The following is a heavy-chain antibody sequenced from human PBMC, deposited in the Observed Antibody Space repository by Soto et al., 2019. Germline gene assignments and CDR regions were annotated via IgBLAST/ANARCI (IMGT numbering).Heavy chain of an antibody. CDR1: GGSISSSSYY. CDR2: IYYSGST. Sequence: SETLSLTCTVSGGSISSSSYYWGGIRQPPGKGLEWIGSIYYSGSTYYNPSLKSRVTISVDTSKNQFSLKLSSVTAADTAVYYCAREDTTMIVFNWFDPWGQGTLVTVS. D-gene: IGHD3-22*01. V-gene: IGHV4-39*07. J-gene: IGHJ5*02. CDR3: AREDTTMIVFNWFDP.